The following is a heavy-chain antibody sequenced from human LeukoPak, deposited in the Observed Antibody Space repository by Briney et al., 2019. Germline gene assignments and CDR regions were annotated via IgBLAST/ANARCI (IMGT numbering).Heavy chain of an antibody. V-gene: IGHV4-39*01. CDR2: IYYSGST. D-gene: IGHD2-2*02. Sequence: PSETLSLTRTVSGGSISSSSYYWGWIRQPPGKGLEWIGSIYYSGSTYYNPSLKSRVTISVDTSKNQFSLKLSSVTAADTAVYYCARQHIVVVPAAISWFDPWGQGTLVTVSS. J-gene: IGHJ5*02. CDR3: ARQHIVVVPAAISWFDP. CDR1: GGSISSSSYY.